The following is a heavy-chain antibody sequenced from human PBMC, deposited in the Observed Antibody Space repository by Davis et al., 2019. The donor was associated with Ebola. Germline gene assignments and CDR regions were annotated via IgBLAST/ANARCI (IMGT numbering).Heavy chain of an antibody. V-gene: IGHV3-7*03. CDR1: GFTFSDYW. CDR2: MNPDGSVR. D-gene: IGHD1-26*01. Sequence: GESLKISCTASGFTFSDYWMSWVRQTPEKSLEFVANMNPDGSVRNYVASVKGRFSISRDNPKNSVYLQMNNLRAADTAVYYCARSHLNSGTYFGYFGMDVWGQGTTVTVSS. J-gene: IGHJ6*02. CDR3: ARSHLNSGTYFGYFGMDV.